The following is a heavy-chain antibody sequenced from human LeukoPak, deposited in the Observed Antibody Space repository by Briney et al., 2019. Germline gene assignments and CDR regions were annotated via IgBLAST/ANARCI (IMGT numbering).Heavy chain of an antibody. D-gene: IGHD1-14*01. Sequence: GGSLRLSCAASGFTFYDYAMHWVRHAPGKGLEWVSGISWNSGSIGYADSVKGRFTISRDNAKNSLYLQMNSLRAEDTALYYCAKATRTEAGVFDYWGQGTLVTVSS. CDR2: ISWNSGSI. J-gene: IGHJ4*02. V-gene: IGHV3-9*01. CDR3: AKATRTEAGVFDY. CDR1: GFTFYDYA.